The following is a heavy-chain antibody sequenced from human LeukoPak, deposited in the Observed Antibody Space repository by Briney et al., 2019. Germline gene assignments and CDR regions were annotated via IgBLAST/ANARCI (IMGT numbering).Heavy chain of an antibody. CDR3: AHRRGGVGATYAFDI. V-gene: IGHV2-5*02. CDR2: IYWDDDK. Sequence: SGPTLVNPTQTLTLTCTFSGFSLSTSGVGVGWIGQPPGKALEWLALIYWDDDKRYSPSLKSRLTITKDTSKNQVVLTMTNMDPVDTATYYCAHRRGGVGATYAFDIWDQGTMVTVSS. D-gene: IGHD1-26*01. CDR1: GFSLSTSGVG. J-gene: IGHJ3*02.